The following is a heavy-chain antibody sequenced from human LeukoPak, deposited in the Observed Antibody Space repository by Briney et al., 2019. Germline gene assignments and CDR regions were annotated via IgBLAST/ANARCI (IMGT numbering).Heavy chain of an antibody. D-gene: IGHD3-22*01. CDR1: GGSFSGYY. Sequence: PSETLSLTCVVYGGSFSGYYWSWIRQPPGKGLEWIGEINHSGSTNCNPSLKSRDTISVDTSKNQFSLKLNSVTAADTAVYYCARDHYDSSGSFDPWGQGTLVTVSS. V-gene: IGHV4-34*01. CDR2: INHSGST. J-gene: IGHJ5*02. CDR3: ARDHYDSSGSFDP.